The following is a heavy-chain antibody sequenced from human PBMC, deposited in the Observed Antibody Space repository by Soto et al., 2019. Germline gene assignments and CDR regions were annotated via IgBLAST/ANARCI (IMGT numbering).Heavy chain of an antibody. D-gene: IGHD6-19*01. CDR3: ASDLPASIREWLVLRDFDI. CDR2: ISGSGGST. CDR1: GFTFSSYA. J-gene: IGHJ3*02. V-gene: IGHV3-23*01. Sequence: EVQLLESGGGLVQPGGSLRLSCAASGFTFSSYAMSWVRQAPGKGLEWVSAISGSGGSTYYAASVQGRFTISRDNSKNTLYLQMKSQRQENTVVYYCASDLPASIREWLVLRDFDIWGQGTMVTVSS.